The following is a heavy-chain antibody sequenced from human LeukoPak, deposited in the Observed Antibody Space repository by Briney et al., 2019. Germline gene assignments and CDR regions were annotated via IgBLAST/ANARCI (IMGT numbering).Heavy chain of an antibody. CDR2: FNHSGST. J-gene: IGHJ4*02. V-gene: IGHV4-34*01. D-gene: IGHD3-16*01. CDR1: GGSFSGYY. CDR3: ARGVLDDY. Sequence: SETLSLTCAVYGGSFSGYYWSWIRQPPGKGLEWIGGFNHSGSTNYNPSLKSRVTISVDTSKNQFSLKLSSVTAADTAVYYCARGVLDDYWGQGTLVTVSS.